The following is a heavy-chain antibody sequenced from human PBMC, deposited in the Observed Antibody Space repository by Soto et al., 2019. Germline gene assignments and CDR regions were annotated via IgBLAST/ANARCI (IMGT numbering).Heavy chain of an antibody. CDR2: IKSKTDGGTT. J-gene: IGHJ6*02. V-gene: IGHV3-15*01. D-gene: IGHD2-2*01. CDR1: GFTFSNAW. CDR3: TIRYCSSTRCPYYYYGMDV. Sequence: GXLRLSCAASGFTFSNAWMSWVRQAPGKGLEWVGRIKSKTDGGTTDYAAPVKGRFTISRDDSKNTLYLQMNSLKTEDTAVYYCTIRYCSSTRCPYYYYGMDVWGQGNTVTVSS.